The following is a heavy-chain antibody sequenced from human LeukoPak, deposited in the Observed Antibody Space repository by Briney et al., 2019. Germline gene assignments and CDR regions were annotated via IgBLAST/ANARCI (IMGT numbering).Heavy chain of an antibody. Sequence: GGSLRLSCAASGFTVSNYWMHWVRQAPGKGLVWVSRINSDGSSTKYADSVKGRFTISRDNAKNTLYLQMNSLRAEDTAVYYCVRDRAVSPFPPDAFDMWGQGTMVTVAS. CDR2: INSDGSST. J-gene: IGHJ3*02. V-gene: IGHV3-74*01. CDR1: GFTVSNYW. CDR3: VRDRAVSPFPPDAFDM. D-gene: IGHD4-17*01.